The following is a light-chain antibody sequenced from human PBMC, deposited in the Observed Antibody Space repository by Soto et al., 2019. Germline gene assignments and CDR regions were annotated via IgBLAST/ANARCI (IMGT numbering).Light chain of an antibody. CDR2: GNT. Sequence: QSVLTQPPSVSGAPGQRVTISCTGNSSNIGAGHDVHWYQQLPETAPKLLIYGNTNRPSGVPGRYSGSKFGTSAYLAITGLQAEDEADYYCAAWDDILDGWVFGGGTKLTVL. V-gene: IGLV1-40*01. CDR1: SSNIGAGHD. J-gene: IGLJ3*02. CDR3: AAWDDILDGWV.